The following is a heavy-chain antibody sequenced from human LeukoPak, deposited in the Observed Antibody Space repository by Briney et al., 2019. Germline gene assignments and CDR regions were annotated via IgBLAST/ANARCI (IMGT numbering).Heavy chain of an antibody. CDR2: ISSSSSYI. J-gene: IGHJ6*02. V-gene: IGHV3-21*01. CDR1: GGSISSSSYY. D-gene: IGHD3-22*01. Sequence: PSETLSLTCTVSGGSISSSSYYWGWVRQAPGKGLEWVSSISSSSSYIYYADSVKGRFTISRDNAKNSLYLQMNSLRAEDTAVYYCARDTPGWLSSPAYYYYYGMDVWGQGTTVTVSS. CDR3: ARDTPGWLSSPAYYYYYGMDV.